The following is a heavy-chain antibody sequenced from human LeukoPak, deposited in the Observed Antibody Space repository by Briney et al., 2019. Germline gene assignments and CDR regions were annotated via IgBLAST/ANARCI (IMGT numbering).Heavy chain of an antibody. V-gene: IGHV3-23*01. CDR3: AKDRYSSSWYYFVY. CDR2: LRGSGSTT. CDR1: GFTFSSYA. J-gene: IGHJ4*02. D-gene: IGHD6-13*01. Sequence: GGSLRLSCAASGFTFSSYAMSWVRQAPGKGLEWVSTLRGSGSTTYYADSVKGRFTISRDNSENTLYLLMNSLRADDTAVYFCAKDRYSSSWYYFVYWGQGTLVTVSS.